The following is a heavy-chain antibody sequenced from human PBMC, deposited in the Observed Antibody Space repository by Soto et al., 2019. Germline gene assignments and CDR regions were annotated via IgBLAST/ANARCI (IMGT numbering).Heavy chain of an antibody. CDR1: GSTFSTLD. V-gene: IGHV1-8*01. D-gene: IGHD3-10*01. CDR3: ARYIFGQGFIS. J-gene: IGHJ4*02. Sequence: VQLVQSGAEVKKPGASVKVSCKASGSTFSTLDLNWVRQAPGQGLDWMGWMHANTGLTGHAQKFQGRLSMTRDTSICTAYMELSSLRADDTAVYYCARYIFGQGFISWGQGTLVTVSS. CDR2: MHANTGLT.